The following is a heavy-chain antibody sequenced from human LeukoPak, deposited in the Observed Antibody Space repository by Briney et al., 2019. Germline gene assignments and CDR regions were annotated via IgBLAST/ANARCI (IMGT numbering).Heavy chain of an antibody. Sequence: GGSLRLSCAASGFTFSTYWMTWVRQAPGKGLEWVANIKNDGSVRYYVESVKGRFTISRDNAKNTLYLQMNSLGVEDTAVYYCVRDHGDYYFDYWGQGTLVTVSS. CDR2: IKNDGSVR. CDR1: GFTFSTYW. J-gene: IGHJ4*02. D-gene: IGHD4-17*01. CDR3: VRDHGDYYFDY. V-gene: IGHV3-7*01.